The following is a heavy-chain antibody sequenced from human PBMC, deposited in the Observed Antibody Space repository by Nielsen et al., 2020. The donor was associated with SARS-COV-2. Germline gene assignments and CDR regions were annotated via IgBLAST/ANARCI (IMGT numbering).Heavy chain of an antibody. Sequence: ASVKVSCKASGYTFTSYAMHWVRQAPGQRLEWMGWINAGNGNTKYSQKFQGRVTITADESTSTAYMELSSLRSEDTAVYYCARGPFIDSYGDLSYYYYMDVWGKGTTVTVSS. D-gene: IGHD5-18*01. V-gene: IGHV1-3*01. J-gene: IGHJ6*03. CDR2: INAGNGNT. CDR3: ARGPFIDSYGDLSYYYYMDV. CDR1: GYTFTSYA.